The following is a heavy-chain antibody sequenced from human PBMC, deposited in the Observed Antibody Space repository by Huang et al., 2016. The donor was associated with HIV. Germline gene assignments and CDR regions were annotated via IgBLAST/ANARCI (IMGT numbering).Heavy chain of an antibody. CDR2: ISNDGSNN. CDR1: GFPFNNHA. D-gene: IGHD5-18*01. Sequence: QVQLVESGGGVVQPGRSLRLSCAASGFPFNNHALHWVLQAPGKGLDWVAVISNDGSNNYYADSVKGRFTSSRDSSKSTLFLHMTSLRTEDTAVYYCARAKDTWDAYDIWGQGTMVIVSS. V-gene: IGHV3-30-3*01. CDR3: ARAKDTWDAYDI. J-gene: IGHJ3*02.